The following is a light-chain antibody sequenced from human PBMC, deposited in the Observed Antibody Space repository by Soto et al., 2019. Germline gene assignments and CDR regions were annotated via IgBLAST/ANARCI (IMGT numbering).Light chain of an antibody. J-gene: IGKJ1*01. V-gene: IGKV4-1*01. Sequence: DIVMTQSPDSLAVSLGEGATINCKSSQSVLYSSTNRNYLAWYQQKPGQPPNLLIYWASTRESGVPDRFSGSGSGTDFTLTISSLQAEDVAVYYCQQYYDIPPTFGQGTKVEIK. CDR3: QQYYDIPPT. CDR1: QSVLYSSTNRNY. CDR2: WAS.